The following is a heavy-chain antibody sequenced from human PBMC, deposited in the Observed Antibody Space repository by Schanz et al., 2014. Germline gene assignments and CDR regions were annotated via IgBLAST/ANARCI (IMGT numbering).Heavy chain of an antibody. J-gene: IGHJ6*03. CDR2: INAANGNT. CDR3: AGTYCSGPSYYTGYYYMDV. D-gene: IGHD2-2*02. V-gene: IGHV1-3*01. Sequence: QVQLVQSGAEVKKPGASVKVSCKASGYTFTSYSIHWVRQAPGQRLEWMGWINAANGNTRYSQKFQGRVTITRDTSASKAYMELTSLRSKDTDVYYCAGTYCSGPSYYTGYYYMDVWGKGTTVTVSS. CDR1: GYTFTSYS.